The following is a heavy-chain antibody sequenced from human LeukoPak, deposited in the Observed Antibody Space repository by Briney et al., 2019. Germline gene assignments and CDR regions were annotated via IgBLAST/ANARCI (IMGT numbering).Heavy chain of an antibody. Sequence: PGGSVRLSCAASGFTVSNNYMTWVRQALGKGLEWVSVIYSGGITYYADPVKGQFTISRDNSKNTLYLQMNSLRAEDTAVYYCARRNTHYYYIDVWGKGTTVTVS. CDR3: ARRNTHYYYIDV. V-gene: IGHV3-66*02. CDR1: GFTVSNNY. J-gene: IGHJ6*03. CDR2: IYSGGIT. D-gene: IGHD2-2*02.